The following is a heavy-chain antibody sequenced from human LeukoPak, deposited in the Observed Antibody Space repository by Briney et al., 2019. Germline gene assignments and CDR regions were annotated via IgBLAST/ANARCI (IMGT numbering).Heavy chain of an antibody. D-gene: IGHD3-16*01. CDR1: GGSISSYY. CDR2: IYYSGST. V-gene: IGHV4-59*01. J-gene: IGHJ4*02. Sequence: SETLSLTCTVSGGSISSYYWSWIRQPPGKGLEWIGHIYYSGSTNYNPSLKSRVTISVDTSKNQFSLKLSSVTAADTAVYYCAVYYVWGSYMRYWGQGTLVTVSS. CDR3: AVYYVWGSYMRY.